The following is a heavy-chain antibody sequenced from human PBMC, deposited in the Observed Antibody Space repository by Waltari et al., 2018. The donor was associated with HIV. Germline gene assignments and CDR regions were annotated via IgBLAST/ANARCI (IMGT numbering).Heavy chain of an antibody. D-gene: IGHD2-8*01. CDR3: VKDVTVTHYGVYYSGLDV. CDR2: SDGDSSVK. CDR1: GFIFGSPW. V-gene: IGHV3-74*02. Sequence: VESGGTPVQPGESLRLSCQASGFIFGSPWMHWVRQRPGKGLVGGESSDGDSSVKKYADTVKGRFTISRDNTKETRFLEMKSLRVEDSGIYHCVKDVTVTHYGVYYSGLDVWGQGTTVTV. J-gene: IGHJ6*02.